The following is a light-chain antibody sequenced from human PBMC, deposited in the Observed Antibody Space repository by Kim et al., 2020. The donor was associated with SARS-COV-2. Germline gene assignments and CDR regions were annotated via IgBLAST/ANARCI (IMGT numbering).Light chain of an antibody. J-gene: IGLJ2*01. V-gene: IGLV4-69*01. CDR1: RQYRSYA. Sequence: SVKLTCAQIRQYRSYAIAWHQQQPGKGPRYLMHFKGDGSHVKGDGIPDRFSGFISGAERYLIISSLQSEDEADYYCQTWGTAKVIFGGGTQLTVL. CDR3: QTWGTAKVI. CDR2: FKGDGSH.